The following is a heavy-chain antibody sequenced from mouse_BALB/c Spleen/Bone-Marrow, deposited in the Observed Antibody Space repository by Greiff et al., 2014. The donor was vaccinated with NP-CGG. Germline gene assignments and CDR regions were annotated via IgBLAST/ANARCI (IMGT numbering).Heavy chain of an antibody. V-gene: IGHV1S56*01. Sequence: VKLMESGPELVKPGASVRISCKASGYTFTSYYIHWVKQRPGQGLEWIGWIYPGNVNTKYNEKFKGKATLTADKSSSTAYMQLSSLTSEDSAVYLCARDYYGSSSFAYWAKGLWSLSLQ. D-gene: IGHD1-1*01. J-gene: IGHJ3*01. CDR2: IYPGNVNT. CDR3: ARDYYGSSSFAY. CDR1: GYTFTSYY.